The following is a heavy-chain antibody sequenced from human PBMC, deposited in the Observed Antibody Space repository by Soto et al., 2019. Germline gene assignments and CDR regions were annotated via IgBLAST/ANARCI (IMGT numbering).Heavy chain of an antibody. CDR3: ARVRKDSSSWPDYYGMDV. V-gene: IGHV3-33*08. Sequence: GGSLRLSCAASGFTFSNAWMSWVRQAPGKGLEWVAVIWYDGSNKYYADSVKGRFTISRDNSKNTLYLQMNSLRAEDTAVYYCARVRKDSSSWPDYYGMDVWGQGTTVTVSS. J-gene: IGHJ6*02. D-gene: IGHD6-13*01. CDR2: IWYDGSNK. CDR1: GFTFSNAW.